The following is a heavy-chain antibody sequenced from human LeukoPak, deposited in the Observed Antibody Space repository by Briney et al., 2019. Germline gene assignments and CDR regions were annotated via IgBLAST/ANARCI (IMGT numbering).Heavy chain of an antibody. D-gene: IGHD3-9*01. CDR3: AVPQSYDIWYGMDV. CDR2: IYSGGST. V-gene: IGHV3-53*01. CDR1: GFTVSSNY. J-gene: IGHJ6*04. Sequence: PGGSPRLSCAASGFTVSSNYMNWVRQAPGKGLEWVSVIYSGGSTYYADSVKGRFTTSRDNSKNTLLLQMNSLRAEDTAVYYCAVPQSYDIWYGMDVWGKGTTVTVSS.